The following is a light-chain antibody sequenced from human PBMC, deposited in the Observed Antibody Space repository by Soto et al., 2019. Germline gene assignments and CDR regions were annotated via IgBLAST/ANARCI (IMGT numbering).Light chain of an antibody. V-gene: IGLV2-8*01. CDR1: KSDIGVYGF. Sequence: QSVLTQPPSASGSPGQSVTISCTGTKSDIGVYGFVSWYQHHPGNAPRLIIYEVVQRPSGVPDRFSGSKSGNTASLTVSGLQAADEADYFCKSYAGSNTYVFGSGTKVT. CDR2: EVV. J-gene: IGLJ1*01. CDR3: KSYAGSNTYV.